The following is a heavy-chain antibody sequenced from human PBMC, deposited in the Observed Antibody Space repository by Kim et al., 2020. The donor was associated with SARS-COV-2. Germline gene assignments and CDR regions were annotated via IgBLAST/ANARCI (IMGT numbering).Heavy chain of an antibody. V-gene: IGHV3-30-3*01. CDR2: ISYDGSNK. CDR3: ARDPWLRLRGLTYSYYGLGV. Sequence: GGSLRLSCAASGFTFSSCAMHWVRQAPGKGLEWVAVISYDGSNKNYADSVKGRFTISRDNSKNTLYLQMNSLRAEDTGLYYCARDPWLRLRGLTYSYYGLGVWGQGTTVTGS. D-gene: IGHD3-10*01. J-gene: IGHJ6*02. CDR1: GFTFSSCA.